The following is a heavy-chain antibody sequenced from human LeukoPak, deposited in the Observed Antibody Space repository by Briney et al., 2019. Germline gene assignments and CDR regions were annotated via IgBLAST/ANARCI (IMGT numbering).Heavy chain of an antibody. V-gene: IGHV3-30*03. CDR3: ATTPRANWAIDY. D-gene: IGHD7-27*01. J-gene: IGHJ4*02. CDR1: GFTFSSYG. Sequence: QSGGSLRLSCAASGFTFSSYGMHWVRQAPGKGLEWVAVISYDGSNKYYADSVKGRFTISRDNSKNTLYLQMNSLRAEDTAVYYCATTPRANWAIDYWGQGTLVTVSS. CDR2: ISYDGSNK.